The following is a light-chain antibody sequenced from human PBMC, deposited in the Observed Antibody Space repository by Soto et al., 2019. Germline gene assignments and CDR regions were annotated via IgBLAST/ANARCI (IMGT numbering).Light chain of an antibody. V-gene: IGLV1-47*01. CDR2: RNN. CDR3: AAWDDSLSGSYV. J-gene: IGLJ1*01. Sequence: QSVLTQPPSSSGTPGQRVTISCSRSSSNIGSNYVYCYQQLPGTAPKLLMYRNNKRPSGVPDRFSGSKSGTSASLAISGLRSEDEADYYCAAWDDSLSGSYVFGTGTKLTVL. CDR1: SSNIGSNY.